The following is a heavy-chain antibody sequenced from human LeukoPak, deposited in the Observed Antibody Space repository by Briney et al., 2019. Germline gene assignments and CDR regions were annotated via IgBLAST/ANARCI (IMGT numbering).Heavy chain of an antibody. CDR3: ARDRGRVINATINPSDY. J-gene: IGHJ4*02. CDR1: GFTFSSYW. V-gene: IGHV3-7*01. CDR2: IKQDGSGK. D-gene: IGHD1-7*01. Sequence: GGPLRLSCAASGFTFSSYWMSWVRQAPGKGLEGVANIKQDGSGKYYVDAVKGRFTISRDNGQNSLYLQMNSLTAEDTAVYSCARDRGRVINATINPSDYWGRQTLVTVSS.